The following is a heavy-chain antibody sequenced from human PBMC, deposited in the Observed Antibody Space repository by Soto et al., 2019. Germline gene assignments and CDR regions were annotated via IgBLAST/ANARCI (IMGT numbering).Heavy chain of an antibody. D-gene: IGHD3-3*01. CDR1: GFTFSSYS. CDR3: AREADFLTWFDP. CDR2: ISSSSSTI. V-gene: IGHV3-48*01. J-gene: IGHJ5*02. Sequence: EVQLVESGGGLVQPGGSLRLSCAASGFTFSSYSMNWVRRAPGKGLEWVSCISSSSSTIYYADSVKVLFTISRDNAQNSLYLQMTSLSAEDKAVYYCAREADFLTWFDPGGQGTLVTVSS.